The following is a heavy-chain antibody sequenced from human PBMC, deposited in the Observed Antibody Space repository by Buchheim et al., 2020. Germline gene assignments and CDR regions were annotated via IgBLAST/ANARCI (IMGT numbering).Heavy chain of an antibody. J-gene: IGHJ4*02. CDR2: INPSGGST. V-gene: IGHV1-46*01. CDR3: ARGYCSSSSCPIDY. Sequence: QVQLVQSGAEVKKPGASVQVSCKASGYTFTNYYMHWVRQAPGQGLEWMGLINPSGGSTTYAQKFQGRVTLTSDTSTTKVYMGLSSLRSEDTAVYYCARGYCSSSSCPIDYWGEGTL. D-gene: IGHD2-2*01. CDR1: GYTFTNYY.